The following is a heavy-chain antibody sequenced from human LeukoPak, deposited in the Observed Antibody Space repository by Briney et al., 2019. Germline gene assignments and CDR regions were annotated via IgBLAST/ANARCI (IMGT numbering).Heavy chain of an antibody. CDR2: ISSSGGST. CDR3: AKKMSITAASQVDY. J-gene: IGHJ4*02. CDR1: GFTFSSYS. Sequence: PGGSLRLSCAASGFTFSSYSMSWVRQAPGKGLEWVSAISSSGGSTDYTDSVKGRFTISRDNPKNTLYLQMNSLRAEDTAVYYCAKKMSITAASQVDYWGQGTLVTVSS. V-gene: IGHV3-23*01. D-gene: IGHD1-20*01.